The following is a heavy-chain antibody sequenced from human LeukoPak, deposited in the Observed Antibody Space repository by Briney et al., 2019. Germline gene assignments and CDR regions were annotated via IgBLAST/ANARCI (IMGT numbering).Heavy chain of an antibody. V-gene: IGHV1-18*01. Sequence: GASVKVSCKASGYTFTSYGISWVRQAPGQGLEWMGWISAYNGNTNYAQKLRGRVTMTADTSTSTAYMELRSLRSDDTAVYYCARVPGPLRFLEWLLLDYWGQGTLVTVSS. CDR1: GYTFTSYG. CDR2: ISAYNGNT. D-gene: IGHD3-3*01. CDR3: ARVPGPLRFLEWLLLDY. J-gene: IGHJ4*02.